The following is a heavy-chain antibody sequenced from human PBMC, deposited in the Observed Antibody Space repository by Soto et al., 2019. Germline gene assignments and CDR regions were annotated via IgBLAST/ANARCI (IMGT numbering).Heavy chain of an antibody. J-gene: IGHJ4*02. V-gene: IGHV4-39*01. D-gene: IGHD1-26*01. CDR1: GGSISSSSYY. Sequence: QLQLQESGPGLVKPSETLSLTCTVSGGSISSSSYYWGWIRQPPGKGLEWIGSIYYSGSTYYNPSLKSRVTIPVDTSNNPSSLQLSSVTAADTAVYYCPRQWELLGFDYWGQGPLVTVSP. CDR2: IYYSGST. CDR3: PRQWELLGFDY.